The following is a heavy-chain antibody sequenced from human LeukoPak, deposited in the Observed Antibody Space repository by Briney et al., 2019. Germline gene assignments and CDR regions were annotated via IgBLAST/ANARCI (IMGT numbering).Heavy chain of an antibody. D-gene: IGHD1-1*01. CDR1: GGSIRTYY. Sequence: SETLSLTCTVSGGSIRTYYWSWIRQPPGKGLECIGYIYYSGSTNYNPSLKSRVTISVDTSKNQFSLKLTSVTAADTAVYYCARVSQAGTTGYWFDPWGQGTLVSVSS. CDR2: IYYSGST. V-gene: IGHV4-59*01. J-gene: IGHJ5*02. CDR3: ARVSQAGTTGYWFDP.